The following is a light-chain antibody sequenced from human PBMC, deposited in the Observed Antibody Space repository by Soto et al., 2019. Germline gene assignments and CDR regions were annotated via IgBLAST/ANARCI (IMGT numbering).Light chain of an antibody. CDR3: GTWDSSLSAGV. CDR2: END. Sequence: QSVLTQPPSVSAAPGQKVNISCSGRTSNIGNNYVAWYQQLPGTAPKLLIYENDKRPSGIPDRFSGSKSGTSATLDITGLQTGDEADYYCGTWDSSLSAGVFGGGTKVTVL. CDR1: TSNIGNNY. V-gene: IGLV1-51*02. J-gene: IGLJ3*02.